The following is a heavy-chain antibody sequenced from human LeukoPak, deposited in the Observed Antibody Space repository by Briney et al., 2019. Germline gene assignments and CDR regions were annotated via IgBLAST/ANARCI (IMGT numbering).Heavy chain of an antibody. CDR1: GFIFSSYW. CDR2: IKSDGSEA. V-gene: IGHV3-7*01. CDR3: ARGDLWLGH. D-gene: IGHD3-10*01. J-gene: IGHJ4*02. Sequence: GVSLRLSCATSGFIFSSYWMCWVRQAPGKGLEWVANIKSDGSEAYYGDSVKGRFTISRDNAKNSLYLQMNSLRVEDTAVYYCARGDLWLGHWGQGSLVTVSS.